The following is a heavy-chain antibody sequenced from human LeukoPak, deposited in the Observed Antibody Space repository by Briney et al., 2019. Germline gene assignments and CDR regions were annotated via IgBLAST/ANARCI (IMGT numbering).Heavy chain of an antibody. CDR2: INPSGGST. CDR3: ARGGVIITKNYYFDY. CDR1: GYTFTSYY. J-gene: IGHJ4*02. D-gene: IGHD3-10*01. Sequence: ASVKVSCKASGYTFTSYYMHWVRQAPGQGLEWMGIINPSGGSTSYAQKFQGRVTMTRDTSTSTVYMELSSLRPEDTAVYYCARGGVIITKNYYFDYWGQGTLVTVSS. V-gene: IGHV1-46*01.